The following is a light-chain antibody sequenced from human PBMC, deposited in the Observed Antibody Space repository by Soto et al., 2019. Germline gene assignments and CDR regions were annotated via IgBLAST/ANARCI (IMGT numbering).Light chain of an antibody. J-gene: IGKJ5*01. Sequence: DIVLTQSPGTLSLSPGERATLSCRASQSVSNNYLAWYQQKPGQAPSLLIFRASNTATGIPPRFSGSGSGTDFTLTISSLQPEDFAVSYCQQRTNWPETFGQRTRMEI. CDR3: QQRTNWPET. CDR1: QSVSNNY. CDR2: RAS. V-gene: IGKV3D-20*02.